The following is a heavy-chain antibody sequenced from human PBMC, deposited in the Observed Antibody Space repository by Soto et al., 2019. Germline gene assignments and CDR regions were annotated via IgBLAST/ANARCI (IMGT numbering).Heavy chain of an antibody. J-gene: IGHJ1*01. Sequence: SETLSLTCTVSGGSISSGDYYWSWIRQPPGKGLEWIGSIYYSGSTYYNPSLKSRVTISVDTSKNQFSLRLTSVTAADTAVYYCARLVATGNYQRGYLQPWGRGTLVTVSS. D-gene: IGHD1-7*01. V-gene: IGHV4-30-4*01. CDR2: IYYSGST. CDR3: ARLVATGNYQRGYLQP. CDR1: GGSISSGDYY.